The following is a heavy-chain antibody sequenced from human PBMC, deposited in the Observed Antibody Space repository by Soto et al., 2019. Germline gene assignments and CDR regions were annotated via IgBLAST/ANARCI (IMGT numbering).Heavy chain of an antibody. J-gene: IGHJ5*02. D-gene: IGHD1-26*01. CDR2: IWYDGSNK. V-gene: IGHV3-33*01. CDR3: ASEMGVRLVTPGNWFDP. Sequence: QVQLVESGGGVVQPGRSLRLSCAASGFTFSSYGMHWVRQAPGKGLEWVAVIWYDGSNKYYADSVKGRFTISRDNSKNTLDLQMNSPRAEATAVSYCASEMGVRLVTPGNWFDPWGQGTLVTVSS. CDR1: GFTFSSYG.